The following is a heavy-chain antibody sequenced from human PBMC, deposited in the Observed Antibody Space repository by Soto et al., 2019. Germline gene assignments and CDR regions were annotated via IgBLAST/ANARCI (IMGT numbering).Heavy chain of an antibody. CDR2: INPSGGST. V-gene: IGHV1-46*01. Sequence: ASVKVSCKASGYTFTSYYMHWVRQAPGQGLEWMGIINPSGGSTSYAQKFQGWVTMTRDTSINTAYMELSRLRSDDTAVYYCARDARGDEAPMEYWGQGTLVTVSS. J-gene: IGHJ4*02. CDR3: ARDARGDEAPMEY. D-gene: IGHD1-1*01. CDR1: GYTFTSYY.